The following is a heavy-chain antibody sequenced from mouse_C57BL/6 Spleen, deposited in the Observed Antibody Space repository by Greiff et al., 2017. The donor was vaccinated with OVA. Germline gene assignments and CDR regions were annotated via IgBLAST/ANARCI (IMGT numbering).Heavy chain of an antibody. J-gene: IGHJ2*01. CDR1: GYTFTSYW. CDR3: ARTGRSRKDFDY. V-gene: IGHV1-69*01. CDR2: IDPSDSYT. Sequence: QVQLQQPGAELVMPGASVKLSCKASGYTFTSYWMHWVKQRPGQGLEWIGEIDPSDSYTNYNQKFKGKSTLTVDKSSSTAYMQLSSPTSEDSAVYYCARTGRSRKDFDYWGQGTTLTVSS.